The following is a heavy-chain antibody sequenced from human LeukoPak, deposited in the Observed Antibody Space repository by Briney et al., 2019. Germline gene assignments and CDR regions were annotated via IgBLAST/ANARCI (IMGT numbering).Heavy chain of an antibody. V-gene: IGHV3-23*01. D-gene: IGHD6-19*01. J-gene: IGHJ4*02. Sequence: PGGSLRLSCAASGFTFSSYVMSGVGQAPGRGLEGVSGISGSGGGTNHADSVKGRFTISRDNSKNTLYLQMNSLRAEDTAEYYCAKVYSSGWYWVDYWGQGTLVTVSS. CDR1: GFTFSSYV. CDR3: AKVYSSGWYWVDY. CDR2: ISGSGGGT.